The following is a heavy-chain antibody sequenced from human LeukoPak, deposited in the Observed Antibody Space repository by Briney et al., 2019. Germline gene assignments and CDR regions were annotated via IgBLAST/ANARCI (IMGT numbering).Heavy chain of an antibody. Sequence: ASQKVSCKASGYTFTGYHMHWVRQAPGQGLEWMGWINPINVGTDSAQKIQGRVTLTRDTSPSTDYTELNSGRSEATAVYYSARGVYRDNVQQKAYDYWGQGALVTVSS. D-gene: IGHD5-24*01. CDR3: ARGVYRDNVQQKAYDY. J-gene: IGHJ4*02. V-gene: IGHV1-2*02. CDR2: INPINVGT. CDR1: GYTFTGYH.